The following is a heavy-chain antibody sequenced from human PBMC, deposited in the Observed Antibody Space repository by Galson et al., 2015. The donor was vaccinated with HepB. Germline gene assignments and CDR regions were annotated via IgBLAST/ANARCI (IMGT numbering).Heavy chain of an antibody. CDR3: ARDWDYGDYFDY. D-gene: IGHD4-17*01. Sequence: SLRLSCAASGFTFSSYSMNWVRQAPGKGLEWVSSISSSSSYIYYADSVKGRFTISRDNAKNSLYLQMNSLRAEDTAVYYCARDWDYGDYFDYWGQGTLVTVSS. J-gene: IGHJ4*02. CDR2: ISSSSSYI. CDR1: GFTFSSYS. V-gene: IGHV3-21*01.